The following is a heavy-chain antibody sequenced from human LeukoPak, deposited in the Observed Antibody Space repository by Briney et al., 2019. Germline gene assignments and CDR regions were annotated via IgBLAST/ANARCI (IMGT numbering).Heavy chain of an antibody. V-gene: IGHV3-48*03. CDR3: ARFEPCGSGSYLDY. CDR2: ISSSGSTI. Sequence: GGSLRLSCAASGFTVSSNYMNWVRQAPGKGLEWVSYISSSGSTIYYADSVKGRFTISRDNAKNSLYLQMNSLRAEDTAVYYCARFEPCGSGSYLDYWGQGTLVTVSS. D-gene: IGHD3-10*01. J-gene: IGHJ4*02. CDR1: GFTVSSNY.